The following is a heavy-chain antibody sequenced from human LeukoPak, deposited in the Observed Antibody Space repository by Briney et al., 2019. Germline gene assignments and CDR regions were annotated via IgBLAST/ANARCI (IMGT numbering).Heavy chain of an antibody. Sequence: PSETLSLTCAVSGASITSSHWWSWARQPPGKGLEWIGEIHDSGTTNYKPSLKSRVTVSLDKSNNQISLKLTSVTAADTAVYYCATYFYGDYATHYFDFWGQGTLVTVSS. CDR1: GASITSSHW. CDR3: ATYFYGDYATHYFDF. D-gene: IGHD4-17*01. J-gene: IGHJ4*02. CDR2: IHDSGTT. V-gene: IGHV4-4*02.